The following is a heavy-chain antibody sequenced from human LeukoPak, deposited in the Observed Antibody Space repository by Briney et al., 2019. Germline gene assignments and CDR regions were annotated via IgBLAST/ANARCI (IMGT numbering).Heavy chain of an antibody. Sequence: SETLSLTCTVSGYSISSGYYWGWIRQPPGKGLEWIGSIYHSGSTYYTPSLKSRVTISVDTSKNQFSLKLSSVTAADTAVYYCARDPLYSNYVSDSAFDIWGQGTMVTVSS. J-gene: IGHJ3*02. D-gene: IGHD4-11*01. V-gene: IGHV4-38-2*02. CDR1: GYSISSGYY. CDR2: IYHSGST. CDR3: ARDPLYSNYVSDSAFDI.